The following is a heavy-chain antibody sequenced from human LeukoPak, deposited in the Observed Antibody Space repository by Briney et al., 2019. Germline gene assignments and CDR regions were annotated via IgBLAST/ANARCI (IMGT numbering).Heavy chain of an antibody. CDR3: ATFTLGAEREYYFDY. Sequence: ASVKVSCKASGYTFTSYDINWVRQAPGQGLEWMGIINPSGGSTSYAQKFQGRVTMTRDTSTSTVYMELSSLRSEDTAVYYCATFTLGAEREYYFDYWGQGTLVTVYS. J-gene: IGHJ4*02. V-gene: IGHV1-46*01. CDR2: INPSGGST. CDR1: GYTFTSYD. D-gene: IGHD1-26*01.